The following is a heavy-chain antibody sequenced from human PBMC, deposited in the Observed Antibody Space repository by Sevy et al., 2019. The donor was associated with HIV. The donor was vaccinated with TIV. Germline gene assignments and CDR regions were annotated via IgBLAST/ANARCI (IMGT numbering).Heavy chain of an antibody. D-gene: IGHD2-15*01. CDR1: GFTFSSYA. V-gene: IGHV3-23*01. Sequence: GGSLRLSCAASGFTFSSYAMSWVRQAPGKGLEWVSAISGSGGSTYYADSVKGRFTISRDKSKNTLYLQMNSLRAEDTAVYYCAKGEGYCSGGSCLPGYYYYGMDVWGQGTTVTVSS. CDR2: ISGSGGST. J-gene: IGHJ6*02. CDR3: AKGEGYCSGGSCLPGYYYYGMDV.